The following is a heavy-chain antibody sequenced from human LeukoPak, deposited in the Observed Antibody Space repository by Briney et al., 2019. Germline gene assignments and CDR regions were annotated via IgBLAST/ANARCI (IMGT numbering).Heavy chain of an antibody. CDR2: ISGSGGST. CDR1: GFTFSSYA. CDR3: AKSDDWTMIVVGDAFDI. V-gene: IGHV3-23*01. Sequence: PGGSLRLSCAASGFTFSSYAMSWVRQAPGKGLEWVSAISGSGGSTYYADSVKGRFTISRDNSKNTLYLQMNSLRAEDTAVYYCAKSDDWTMIVVGDAFDIWGQGTMVTVSS. J-gene: IGHJ3*02. D-gene: IGHD3-22*01.